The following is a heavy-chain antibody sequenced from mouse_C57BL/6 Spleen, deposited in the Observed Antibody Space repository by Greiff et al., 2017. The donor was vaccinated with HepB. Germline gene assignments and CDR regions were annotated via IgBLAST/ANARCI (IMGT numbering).Heavy chain of an antibody. D-gene: IGHD2-3*01. CDR1: GYAFSSSW. V-gene: IGHV1-82*01. CDR3: ARRWLLRGYYAMDY. CDR2: IYPGDGDT. Sequence: QVQLQQSGPELVKPGASVKISCKASGYAFSSSWMNWVKQRPGKGLEWIGRIYPGDGDTNYNGKFKGKATLTADKSSSTAYMQRSSLTSEDSAVYFCARRWLLRGYYAMDYWGQGTSVTVSS. J-gene: IGHJ4*01.